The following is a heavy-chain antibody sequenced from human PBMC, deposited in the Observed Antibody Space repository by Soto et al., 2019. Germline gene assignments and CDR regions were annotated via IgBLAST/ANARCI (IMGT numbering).Heavy chain of an antibody. CDR1: EGTFNSYA. CDR3: ASGASRWYPYFFDS. CDR2: IIPYYNTL. V-gene: IGHV1-69*01. J-gene: IGHJ4*02. D-gene: IGHD6-13*01. Sequence: QAQVVQSGAEVRKPGSSVKLSCKASEGTFNSYAIAWVRQAPGQGLEWMGGIIPYYNTLNYAQKFQDRVTITAADSTTTVYMDLSSLGSDDTAVYFCASGASRWYPYFFDSWAQGTLVTVSS.